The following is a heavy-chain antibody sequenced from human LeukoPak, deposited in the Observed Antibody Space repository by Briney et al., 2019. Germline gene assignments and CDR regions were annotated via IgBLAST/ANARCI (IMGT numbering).Heavy chain of an antibody. CDR1: GGTFSSYA. V-gene: IGHV1-69*04. CDR3: ARDAGYDRFDY. CDR2: IIPILGIA. J-gene: IGHJ4*02. Sequence: SVKVSCKASGGTFSSYAISWVRQAPGRGLEWMGRIIPILGIANYAQKFQGRVTITADKSTSTAYMELSSLRAEDTAVYYCARDAGYDRFDYWGQGTLVTVSS. D-gene: IGHD3-22*01.